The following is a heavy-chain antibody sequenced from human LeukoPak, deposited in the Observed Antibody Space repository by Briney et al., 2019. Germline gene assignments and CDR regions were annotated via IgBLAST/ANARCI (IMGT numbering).Heavy chain of an antibody. V-gene: IGHV3-30*14. CDR1: GFTFSSYA. D-gene: IGHD6-19*01. CDR2: LSYDGSNK. Sequence: GRSLRLSCAASGFTFSSYAIHWVRQAPGKGLEWVAVLSYDGSNKYYADSVKGRFTISRDNSKDTLDLQMNSLRAEDTAVYYCARDGYYSGWYPGGGYLDYWGQGTLVTVSS. CDR3: ARDGYYSGWYPGGGYLDY. J-gene: IGHJ4*02.